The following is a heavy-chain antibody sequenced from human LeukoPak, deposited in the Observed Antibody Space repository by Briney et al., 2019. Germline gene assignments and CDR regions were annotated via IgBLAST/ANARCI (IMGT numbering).Heavy chain of an antibody. Sequence: GGSLRLSCVDSGFTFSSYGMSWVRQAPGKGLEWVSGISGSGGSTYYADSVKGRFTISRDNAKNSLYLQMNSLRAEDTAVYYCAELGITMIGGVWGKGTTVTISS. CDR3: AELGITMIGGV. CDR1: GFTFSSYG. D-gene: IGHD3-10*02. V-gene: IGHV3-23*01. CDR2: ISGSGGST. J-gene: IGHJ6*04.